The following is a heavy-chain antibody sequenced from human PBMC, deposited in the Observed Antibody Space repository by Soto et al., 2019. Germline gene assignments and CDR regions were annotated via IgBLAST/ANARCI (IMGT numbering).Heavy chain of an antibody. CDR3: ARYYGDYKNYFDY. Sequence: ASVKVSCKASGYTFTSYAMHWVRQAPGQRLEWMGWINAGNGNTKYSQKFQGRVTITRDTSASTAYMELSSLRSEDTAVYYCARYYGDYKNYFDYWGQGTLVTVSS. D-gene: IGHD4-17*01. J-gene: IGHJ4*02. CDR2: INAGNGNT. V-gene: IGHV1-3*01. CDR1: GYTFTSYA.